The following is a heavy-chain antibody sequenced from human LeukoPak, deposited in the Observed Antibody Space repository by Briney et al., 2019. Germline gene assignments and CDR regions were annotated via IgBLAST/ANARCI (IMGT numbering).Heavy chain of an antibody. CDR1: GYTLTELS. J-gene: IGHJ4*02. D-gene: IGHD3-22*01. Sequence: ASVTVSCKVSGYTLTELSMHWVRQAPGKGLEWMGGFDPEDGETIYAQKFQGRVTMTEDTSTDTAYMELSSLRSEDTAVYYCAIAPSDYYDSSGYWGFDYWGQGTLVTVSS. CDR3: AIAPSDYYDSSGYWGFDY. V-gene: IGHV1-24*01. CDR2: FDPEDGET.